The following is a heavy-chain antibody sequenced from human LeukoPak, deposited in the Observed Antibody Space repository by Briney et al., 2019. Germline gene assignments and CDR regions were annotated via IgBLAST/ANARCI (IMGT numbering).Heavy chain of an antibody. J-gene: IGHJ2*01. V-gene: IGHV4-61*02. Sequence: SETLSLTCTVSGGSISSGSYYWSWIRQPAGKGLEWIGRIYTSGSTNYNPSLKSRVTISVDTSKNQFSLKLSSVTAADTAVYYCARVGRMALLDLWGRGTLVTVSS. CDR2: IYTSGST. CDR3: ARVGRMALLDL. D-gene: IGHD2-15*01. CDR1: GGSISSGSYY.